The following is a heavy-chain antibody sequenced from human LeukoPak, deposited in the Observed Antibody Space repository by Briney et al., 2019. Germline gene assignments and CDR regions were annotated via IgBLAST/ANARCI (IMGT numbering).Heavy chain of an antibody. CDR1: GYTFTTFG. Sequence: ASVKVSCKTSGYTFTTFGINWVRQAPGQGLEWMGWISSYNGNTNYAQKLQGRVTMTTDTSTNTAYMELRSLRSDDTAVYYCARDKGRAYSYGYVDYWGQRTLVTVS. J-gene: IGHJ4*02. D-gene: IGHD5-18*01. CDR3: ARDKGRAYSYGYVDY. CDR2: ISSYNGNT. V-gene: IGHV1-18*01.